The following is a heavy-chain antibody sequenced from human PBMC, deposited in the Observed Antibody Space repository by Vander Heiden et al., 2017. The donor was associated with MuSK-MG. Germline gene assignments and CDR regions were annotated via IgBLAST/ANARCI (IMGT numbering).Heavy chain of an antibody. J-gene: IGHJ4*02. Sequence: QVQLVQSGAEVKKPGSSVKVSCKASGGTFSSYAISWVRQAPGQGLEWMGGIIPIFGTANYAQKFQGRVTITADKSTSTAYMELSSLRSEDTAVYYCARAYCVVDCYFSIGISYDYWGQGTLVTVSS. D-gene: IGHD2-21*01. CDR1: GGTFSSYA. CDR3: ARAYCVVDCYFSIGISYDY. V-gene: IGHV1-69*06. CDR2: IIPIFGTA.